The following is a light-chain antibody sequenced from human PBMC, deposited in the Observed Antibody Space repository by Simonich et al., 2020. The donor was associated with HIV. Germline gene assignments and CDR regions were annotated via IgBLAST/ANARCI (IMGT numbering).Light chain of an antibody. J-gene: IGLJ3*02. CDR1: SSDVGGVDY. CDR2: EVT. CDR3: SSYAGSNRV. Sequence: QSALTQPPSASGSPGQSVTISCTGPSSDVGGVDYVSWYQQHPGKAPKLMIYEVTKRPSGVPDRFSGSKSGNTASLTVSGLQAEDEADYYCSSYAGSNRVFGGGTKLTVL. V-gene: IGLV2-8*01.